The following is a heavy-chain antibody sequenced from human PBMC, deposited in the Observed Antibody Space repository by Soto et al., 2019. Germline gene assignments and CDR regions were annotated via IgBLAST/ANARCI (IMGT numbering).Heavy chain of an antibody. D-gene: IGHD1-26*01. CDR2: ISGSGGST. CDR3: AKDRGSGSYLYFDY. Sequence: GGSLRLSXAASGFTFSSYAMSWVRQAPGKGLEWVSAISGSGGSTYYADSVKGRFTISRDNSKNTLYLQMNSLRAEDTAVYYCAKDRGSGSYLYFDYWGQGTLVTVSS. V-gene: IGHV3-23*01. J-gene: IGHJ4*02. CDR1: GFTFSSYA.